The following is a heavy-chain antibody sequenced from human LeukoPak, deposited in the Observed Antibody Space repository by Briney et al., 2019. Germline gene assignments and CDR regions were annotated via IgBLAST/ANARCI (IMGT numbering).Heavy chain of an antibody. D-gene: IGHD4-17*01. J-gene: IGHJ4*02. CDR2: IFPGDFGT. Sequence: GESLQISCKGSGYSFTNYWIGWVRQMPGKGLEWMGIIFPGDFGTRYSPSFQGQVTISADKSISTAYLQWSSLKASDTAMYYCARQHYGDFDYWGQGTLITVSS. CDR3: ARQHYGDFDY. V-gene: IGHV5-51*01. CDR1: GYSFTNYW.